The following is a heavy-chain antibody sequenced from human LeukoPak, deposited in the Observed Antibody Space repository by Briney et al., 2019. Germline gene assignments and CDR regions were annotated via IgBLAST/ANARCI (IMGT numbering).Heavy chain of an antibody. CDR2: IYYSGST. CDR1: GGSISSGDYY. Sequence: SETLSLTCTVSGGSISSGDYYWSWIRQPPGKGLEWIGYIYYSGSTYYNPSLKSRVTISVDTSKNQFSLKLSSVTAADTAVYYCARDDGDYRIGYWGQGTLATVSS. V-gene: IGHV4-30-4*01. CDR3: ARDDGDYRIGY. J-gene: IGHJ4*02. D-gene: IGHD4-17*01.